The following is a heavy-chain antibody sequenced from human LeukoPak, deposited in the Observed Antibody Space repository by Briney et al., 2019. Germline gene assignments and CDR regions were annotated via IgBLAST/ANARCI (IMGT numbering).Heavy chain of an antibody. V-gene: IGHV4-59*08. Sequence: SETLSLTCTVSGGSISSYYWSWIRQPPGKGLEWIGYIYYSGSTNYNPSLKSRVTISVDTSKNQFSLKLSSVTAADTAVYYCARRMITFGGVIAPFDYWGQGTLVTVSS. J-gene: IGHJ4*02. CDR1: GGSISSYY. CDR2: IYYSGST. D-gene: IGHD3-16*02. CDR3: ARRMITFGGVIAPFDY.